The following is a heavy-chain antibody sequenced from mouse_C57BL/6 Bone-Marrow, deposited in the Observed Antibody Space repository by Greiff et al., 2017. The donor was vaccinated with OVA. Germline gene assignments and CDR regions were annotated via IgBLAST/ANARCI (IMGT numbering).Heavy chain of an antibody. J-gene: IGHJ3*01. CDR2: INYDGSST. V-gene: IGHV5-16*01. CDR3: ARDKDYYGTEGFAY. D-gene: IGHD1-1*01. CDR1: GFTFSDYY. Sequence: EVQRVESEGGLVQPGSSMKLSCTASGFTFSDYYMAWVRQVPEKGLEWVANINYDGSSTYYLDSLKSRFIISRDNAKNILYLQMSSLKSEDTATYYCARDKDYYGTEGFAYWGQGTLVTVSA.